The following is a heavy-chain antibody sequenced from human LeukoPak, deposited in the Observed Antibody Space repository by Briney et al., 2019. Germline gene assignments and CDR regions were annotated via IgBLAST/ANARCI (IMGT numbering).Heavy chain of an antibody. Sequence: SETLSLTCTVSGGSISSGGYYWSWIRQHPGKGLEWIGYIYYSGSTYYNPSLKSRVTISVDTSKNQFSLKLSSVTAADTAVYYCARGYSSSWYGVTDYWGQGTLVTVSS. J-gene: IGHJ4*02. CDR3: ARGYSSSWYGVTDY. CDR2: IYYSGST. CDR1: GGSISSGGYY. V-gene: IGHV4-31*03. D-gene: IGHD6-13*01.